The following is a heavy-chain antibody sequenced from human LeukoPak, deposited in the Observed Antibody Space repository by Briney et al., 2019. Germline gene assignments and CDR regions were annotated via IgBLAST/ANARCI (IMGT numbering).Heavy chain of an antibody. CDR3: ATNYDSWSGYYMEFDY. CDR2: IYSGGST. J-gene: IGHJ4*02. V-gene: IGHV3-66*02. D-gene: IGHD3-3*01. Sequence: GGSLRLSCAASGFTVSSNYMSWVRQAPGKGLEWVSVIYSGGSTYYAHSVKGRFTISRDNSKNTLYLQMNSLRAEDTAVYYCATNYDSWSGYYMEFDYWGQGTLVTVSS. CDR1: GFTVSSNY.